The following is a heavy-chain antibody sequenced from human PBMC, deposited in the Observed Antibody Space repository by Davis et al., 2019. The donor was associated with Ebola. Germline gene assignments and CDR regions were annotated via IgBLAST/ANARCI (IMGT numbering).Heavy chain of an antibody. J-gene: IGHJ5*02. CDR1: GFTFSSFG. V-gene: IGHV3-30*02. Sequence: GESLKISCAASGFTFSSFGMHWVRQAPGKGLEWVAFIRYDGSNTYHADSVKGRFTISRDNSKNTLYLQMNSLGAEDTAVYYCAKDPDRDSGYWGWFDPWGQGTLVTVSS. CDR2: IRYDGSNT. CDR3: AKDPDRDSGYWGWFDP. D-gene: IGHD3-22*01.